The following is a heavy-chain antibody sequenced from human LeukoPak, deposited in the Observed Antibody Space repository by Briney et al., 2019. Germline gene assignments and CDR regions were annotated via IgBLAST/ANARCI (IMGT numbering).Heavy chain of an antibody. V-gene: IGHV4-59*01. J-gene: IGHJ4*02. D-gene: IGHD2-2*01. CDR3: ARHTSCYIPDY. Sequence: SETLSLTCTVSGGSISDTYWSWIRQPPGKGLEWIGYTYYSGSTNYNPSLKSRVTISVDTSKNQFSLNLSSVTTADTAVYYCARHTSCYIPDYWAREPWSPSPQ. CDR2: TYYSGST. CDR1: GGSISDTY.